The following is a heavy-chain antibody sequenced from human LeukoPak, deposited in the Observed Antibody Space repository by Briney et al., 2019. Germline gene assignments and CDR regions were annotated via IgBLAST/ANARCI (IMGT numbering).Heavy chain of an antibody. CDR1: GVTFSSYA. CDR3: ARDLLIAAAGTAVGYYYGMDV. J-gene: IGHJ6*04. Sequence: GASVKVSCKASGVTFSSYAISWVRQAPGQRIEWLGGIIPIFGTANYAQKFQGRVTITADESTSTAYMELSSLRSEDTAVYYCARDLLIAAAGTAVGYYYGMDVWGKGTTVTVSS. CDR2: IIPIFGTA. D-gene: IGHD6-13*01. V-gene: IGHV1-69*01.